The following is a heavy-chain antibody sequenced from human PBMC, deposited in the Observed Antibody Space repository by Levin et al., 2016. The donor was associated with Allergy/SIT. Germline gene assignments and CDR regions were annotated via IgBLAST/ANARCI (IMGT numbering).Heavy chain of an antibody. Sequence: SETLSLTCTVSGGSISSYYWSWIRQPPGKGLEWIGYIYYSGSTNYNPSLKSRVTISVDTSKNQFSLKLSSVTAADTAVYYCARGEWSSSWPLAVRHYYGMDVWGQGTTVTVSS. D-gene: IGHD6-13*01. CDR1: GGSISSYY. CDR2: IYYSGST. V-gene: IGHV4-59*01. CDR3: ARGEWSSSWPLAVRHYYGMDV. J-gene: IGHJ6*02.